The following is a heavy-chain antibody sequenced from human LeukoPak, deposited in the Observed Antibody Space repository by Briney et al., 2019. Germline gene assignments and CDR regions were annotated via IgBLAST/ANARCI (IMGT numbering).Heavy chain of an antibody. J-gene: IGHJ3*02. CDR3: ARPESPNDGFDI. Sequence: GESLKISCKGSGYSFTNYWIGWVRQMSGKGLEWMGIIYPGDSDTRYSPSFQGQVTISADKSISTAYLKWSSLWASDTAIYYCARPESPNDGFDIWGQGTMVTVSS. CDR2: IYPGDSDT. CDR1: GYSFTNYW. V-gene: IGHV5-51*01.